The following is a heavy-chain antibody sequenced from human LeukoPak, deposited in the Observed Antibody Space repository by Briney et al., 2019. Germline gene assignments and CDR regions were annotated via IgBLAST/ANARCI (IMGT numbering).Heavy chain of an antibody. Sequence: ASVTVSCKASGYTFTGYYMHWVRQAPGQGLEWMGWINPNSAGTNYAQKFQGRVTMTRDTSISTAYMELSRLRSDDTAVYYCARDGDICSGGSCYQYYFDYWGQGTLVTVSS. CDR2: INPNSAGT. CDR1: GYTFTGYY. J-gene: IGHJ4*02. D-gene: IGHD2-15*01. CDR3: ARDGDICSGGSCYQYYFDY. V-gene: IGHV1-2*02.